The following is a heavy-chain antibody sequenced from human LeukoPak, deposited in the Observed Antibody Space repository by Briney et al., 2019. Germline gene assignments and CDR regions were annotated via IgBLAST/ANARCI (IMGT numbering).Heavy chain of an antibody. CDR3: ARQGYSGSSTFDY. Sequence: PSETLSLTCIVTGGSIETYYWSWIRQPPGKELEWIGYIYHTGTTNYKSSLKSRVTMSVDTSKNQISLRLSSVTAADTAVYYCARQGYSGSSTFDYWGQGTLVTVSS. CDR1: GGSIETYY. J-gene: IGHJ4*02. CDR2: IYHTGTT. D-gene: IGHD6-19*01. V-gene: IGHV4-59*08.